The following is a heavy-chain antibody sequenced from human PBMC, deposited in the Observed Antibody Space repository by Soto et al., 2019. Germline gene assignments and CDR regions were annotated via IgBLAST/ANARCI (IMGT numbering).Heavy chain of an antibody. D-gene: IGHD5-12*01. CDR3: ARHYSGYDLYYFDY. CDR1: GGSISSSSYY. CDR2: IYYSGST. V-gene: IGHV4-39*01. Sequence: LSLTCTVSGGSISSSSYYWGWIRQPPGKGLEWIGSIYYSGSTYYNPSLKSRVTISVDTSKNQFSLKLSSVTAADTAVYYCARHYSGYDLYYFDYWGQGTLVTVSS. J-gene: IGHJ4*02.